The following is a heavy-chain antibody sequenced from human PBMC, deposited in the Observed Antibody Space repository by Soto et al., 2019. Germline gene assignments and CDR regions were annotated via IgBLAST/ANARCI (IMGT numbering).Heavy chain of an antibody. CDR1: GGTFSSYA. D-gene: IGHD3-16*01. CDR3: AREGLGRGKNWFDP. V-gene: IGHV1-69*13. Sequence: ASVKVSCKASGGTFSSYAISWVRQAPGQGLEWMGGIIPIFGTANYAQKFQGRVTITADEYTSTAYMELSSLRSEDTAVYYCAREGLGRGKNWFDPWGQGTLVTVSS. J-gene: IGHJ5*02. CDR2: IIPIFGTA.